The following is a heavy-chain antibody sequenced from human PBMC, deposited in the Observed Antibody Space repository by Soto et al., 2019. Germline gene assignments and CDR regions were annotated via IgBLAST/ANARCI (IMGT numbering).Heavy chain of an antibody. D-gene: IGHD3-3*01. J-gene: IGHJ6*02. CDR2: INPSSGNT. Sequence: QVQLVQSGAEVKKPGASVKVSCKASGYSFTRHDINWVRQAPGQGLEWMGWINPSSGNTGYAQRFLGRLTMTTDTSTSTAYVELSGLKSEDTAIYYCAREGNLFSGVIVFYGMDVWGQGTTVTVPS. CDR1: GYSFTRHD. CDR3: AREGNLFSGVIVFYGMDV. V-gene: IGHV1-8*01.